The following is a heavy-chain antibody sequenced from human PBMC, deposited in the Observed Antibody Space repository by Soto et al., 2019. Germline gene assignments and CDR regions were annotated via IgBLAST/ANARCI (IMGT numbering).Heavy chain of an antibody. CDR2: ISGSGGST. V-gene: IGHV3-23*01. J-gene: IGHJ4*02. CDR1: GFTFSSYA. CDR3: AKVKSRIAARPDFYYFDY. Sequence: PGGSLRLSCAASGFTFSSYAMSWVRQAPGKGLEWVSAISGSGGSTYYADSVKGRFTISRDNSKNTLYLQMNSLRAEDTAVYYCAKVKSRIAARPDFYYFDYWGQGTLVTVSS. D-gene: IGHD6-6*01.